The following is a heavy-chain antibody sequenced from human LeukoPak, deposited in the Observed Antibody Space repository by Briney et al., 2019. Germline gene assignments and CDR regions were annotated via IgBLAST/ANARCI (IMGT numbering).Heavy chain of an antibody. CDR1: EGSIGTFY. CDR3: ARGFYGSGSYSPPYYYMDV. D-gene: IGHD3-10*01. Sequence: SETLSLTCTVSEGSIGTFYWSWIRQPPGKGLEWIGYIYYNGNTKYNPSLKSRVTISVDTSKNQFSLKLSSVTAADTAVYYCARGFYGSGSYSPPYYYMDVWGKGTTVTISS. J-gene: IGHJ6*03. CDR2: IYYNGNT. V-gene: IGHV4-59*01.